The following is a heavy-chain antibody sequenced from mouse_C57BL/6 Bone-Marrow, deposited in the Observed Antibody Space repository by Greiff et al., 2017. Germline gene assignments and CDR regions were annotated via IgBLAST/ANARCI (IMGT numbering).Heavy chain of an antibody. J-gene: IGHJ3*01. Sequence: EVKVVESGGGLVKPGGSLKLSCAASGFTFSSYAMSWVRQTPEKRLEWVATISDGGSYTYYPDNVKGRFTISRDNAKNNLYLQMSHLKSEDTAMYYCARDPIYYYGSRYSGFAYWGQGTLVTVSA. V-gene: IGHV5-4*01. D-gene: IGHD1-1*01. CDR1: GFTFSSYA. CDR2: ISDGGSYT. CDR3: ARDPIYYYGSRYSGFAY.